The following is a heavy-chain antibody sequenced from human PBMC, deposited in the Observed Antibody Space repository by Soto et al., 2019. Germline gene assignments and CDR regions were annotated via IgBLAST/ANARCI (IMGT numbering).Heavy chain of an antibody. CDR1: GGTFSSYA. CDR2: IIPIFGTA. J-gene: IGHJ4*02. V-gene: IGHV1-69*06. D-gene: IGHD3-22*01. Sequence: QVQLVQSGAEVKKPGSSVKVSCKASGGTFSSYAISWVRQAPGQGLEWMGGIIPIFGTANYAQKFQGRVTITADKSTSTAYIELTSLRSEDTAVYYCLIDYYDSSGYGVWGQGTLVTVSS. CDR3: LIDYYDSSGYGV.